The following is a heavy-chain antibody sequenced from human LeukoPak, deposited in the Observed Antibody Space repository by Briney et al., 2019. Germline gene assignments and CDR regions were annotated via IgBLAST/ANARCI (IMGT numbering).Heavy chain of an antibody. CDR1: GFTFSSYE. V-gene: IGHV3-48*03. CDR3: ARVPYDILTGYLFYYYMDV. Sequence: PGGSLRLSCAASGFTFSSYEMNWVRQAPGKGLEGVSYISSSGSTIYYADSVKGRFTISRDNAKNSLYLQMNSLRAEDTAVYYCARVPYDILTGYLFYYYMDVWGKGTTVTISS. J-gene: IGHJ6*03. D-gene: IGHD3-9*01. CDR2: ISSSGSTI.